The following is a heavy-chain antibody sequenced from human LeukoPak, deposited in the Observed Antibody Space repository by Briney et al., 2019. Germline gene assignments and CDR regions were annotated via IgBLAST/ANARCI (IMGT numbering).Heavy chain of an antibody. Sequence: GGSLRLSCAASGFTFSSYAMHWVRQAPGKGLEWVAVISYDGSNKYYADSVKGRSTISRDNSKNTLYLQMNSLRAEDTAVYYCARGTPSSSGWLYYGMDVWGQGTTVTVSS. CDR1: GFTFSSYA. CDR3: ARGTPSSSGWLYYGMDV. J-gene: IGHJ6*02. CDR2: ISYDGSNK. D-gene: IGHD6-19*01. V-gene: IGHV3-30-3*01.